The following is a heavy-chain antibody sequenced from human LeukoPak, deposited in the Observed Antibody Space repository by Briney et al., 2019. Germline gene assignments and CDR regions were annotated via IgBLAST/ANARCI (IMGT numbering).Heavy chain of an antibody. CDR2: ISYSGNT. J-gene: IGHJ4*02. D-gene: IGHD3-16*01. V-gene: IGHV4-31*03. CDR3: ATRMITVYYFDS. CDR1: DASVTSYGYY. Sequence: SQTLSLTCTVSDASVTSYGYYWTWLRQHPGKGLEWIGYISYSGNTYYSSSLKSRANIALDSSTNQFSLRLRSVTAADAAMYYCATRMITVYYFDSWGQGTPVTVSS.